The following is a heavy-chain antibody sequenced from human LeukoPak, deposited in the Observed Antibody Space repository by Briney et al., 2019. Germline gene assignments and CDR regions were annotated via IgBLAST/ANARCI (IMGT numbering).Heavy chain of an antibody. Sequence: GGSLRLSCAASAFTFSSYAMHWVRQAPGKGLEWVAVISYDGNNQYYADSVEGPFTISRDNSKNTLYLQMNSLRAEDTAVYYCVKDPFNYYDSSGYYLTIDYWGQGTLVTVSS. V-gene: IGHV3-30-3*01. D-gene: IGHD3-22*01. J-gene: IGHJ4*02. CDR3: VKDPFNYYDSSGYYLTIDY. CDR2: ISYDGNNQ. CDR1: AFTFSSYA.